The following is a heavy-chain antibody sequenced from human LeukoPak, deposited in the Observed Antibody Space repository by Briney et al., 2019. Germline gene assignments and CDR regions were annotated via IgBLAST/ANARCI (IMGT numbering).Heavy chain of an antibody. CDR2: ISSSSSTI. V-gene: IGHV3-48*04. CDR3: ARDGYSSSWYESEFDY. J-gene: IGHJ4*02. D-gene: IGHD6-13*01. Sequence: GGSLRLSCAASGFTFSSYGMHWVRQAPGKGLEWVSYISSSSSTIYYADSVKGRFTISRDNAKNSLYLQMNSLRAEDTAVYYCARDGYSSSWYESEFDYWGQGTLVTVSS. CDR1: GFTFSSYG.